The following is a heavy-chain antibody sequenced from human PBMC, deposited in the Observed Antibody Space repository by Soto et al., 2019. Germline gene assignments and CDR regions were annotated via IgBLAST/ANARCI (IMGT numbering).Heavy chain of an antibody. CDR3: ARLRRLKTPADY. J-gene: IGHJ4*02. CDR1: GGSISTSSYF. D-gene: IGHD2-8*01. CDR2: IYYSGST. V-gene: IGHV4-39*01. Sequence: PSETLSLTCTVSGGSISTSSYFWGWIRQPPGKGLVWIGSIYYSGSTYYNPSLKSRVTISVDTSKNQFSLKLSSVTAADTAVYYCARLRRLKTPADYWGRGTLVTVSS.